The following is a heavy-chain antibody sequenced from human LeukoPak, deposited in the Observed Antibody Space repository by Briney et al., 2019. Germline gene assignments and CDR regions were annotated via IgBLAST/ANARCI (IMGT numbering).Heavy chain of an antibody. Sequence: GGSLRLSCAASGFTFDDYGMSWVRQAPGKGLEWVSGINWNGGSTGYADSVKGRFTISRDNAKNSLYLQMNSLRAEDTALYHRARVNTATDAFDIWGQGTMVTVSS. D-gene: IGHD5-18*01. J-gene: IGHJ3*02. V-gene: IGHV3-20*01. CDR1: GFTFDDYG. CDR2: INWNGGST. CDR3: ARVNTATDAFDI.